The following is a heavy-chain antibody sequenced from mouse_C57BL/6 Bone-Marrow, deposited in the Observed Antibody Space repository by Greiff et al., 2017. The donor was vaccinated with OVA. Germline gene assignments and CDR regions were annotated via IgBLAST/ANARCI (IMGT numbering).Heavy chain of an antibody. D-gene: IGHD3-2*02. CDR1: GYTFTSYG. J-gene: IGHJ3*01. CDR2: IYPRSGNT. Sequence: VQGVESGAELARPGASVKLSCKASGYTFTSYGISWVKQRTGQGLEWIGEIYPRSGNTYYNEKFKGKATLTADKSSSTAYMELRSLTSEYSSIYVCARSLDSSEFAYWGQGTLVTVSA. CDR3: ARSLDSSEFAY. V-gene: IGHV1-81*01.